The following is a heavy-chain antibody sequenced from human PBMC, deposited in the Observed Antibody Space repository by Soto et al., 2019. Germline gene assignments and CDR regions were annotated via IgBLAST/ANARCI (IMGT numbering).Heavy chain of an antibody. CDR2: IYPGDSDT. CDR1: GYSFTSYC. D-gene: IGHD3-22*01. V-gene: IGHV5-51*01. CDR3: ARHSKTYYYDSSGYQRACAFDI. Sequence: PGESLKISCKGSGYSFTSYCIGWVRQMPGKGLEWMGIIYPGDSDTRYSPSFQGQVTISADKSISTAYLQWSSLKASDTAMYYCARHSKTYYYDSSGYQRACAFDIWGQGTMVTVSS. J-gene: IGHJ3*02.